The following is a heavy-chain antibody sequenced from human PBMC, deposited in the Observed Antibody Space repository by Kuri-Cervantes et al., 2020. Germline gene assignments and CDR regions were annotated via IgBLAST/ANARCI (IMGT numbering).Heavy chain of an antibody. V-gene: IGHV4-34*01. CDR2: INHSGST. CDR1: GGSFSGYY. CDR3: ARTVADFFRRGSPFDY. Sequence: SETLSLTCAVYGGSFSGYYWSWIRQPPGKGLEWIGEINHSGSTNYNPSLKSRVTISVDTSKNQFSLKLSSVTAADTAVYYCARTVADFFRRGSPFDYWGQGTLVTVSS. J-gene: IGHJ4*02. D-gene: IGHD6-19*01.